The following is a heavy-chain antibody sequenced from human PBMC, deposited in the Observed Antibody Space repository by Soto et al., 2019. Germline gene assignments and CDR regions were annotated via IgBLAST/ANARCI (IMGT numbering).Heavy chain of an antibody. J-gene: IGHJ4*02. CDR1: GYTFTSYA. CDR2: INAGNGNT. V-gene: IGHV1-3*01. D-gene: IGHD3-16*01. CDR3: ARDRGILWDFDY. Sequence: QVPLVQSGAEVKKPGASVKVSCKASGYTFTSYAMHWVRQAPGQRLEWMGWINAGNGNTKYSQKFQGRVTITRDTSASTAYMELSSLRSEDTAVYYCARDRGILWDFDYWGQGTLVTVSS.